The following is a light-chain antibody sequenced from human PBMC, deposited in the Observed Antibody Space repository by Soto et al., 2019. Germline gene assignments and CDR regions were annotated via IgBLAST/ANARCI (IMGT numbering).Light chain of an antibody. CDR3: SSYAGTHIV. V-gene: IGLV2-8*01. CDR2: DVS. Sequence: QSALTQPPSASGSPGQSVAISCTGTSSDVGGYNYVSWYQQHPVKAPKLMIYDVSKRPSGVPDRFSGSKSGNTASLTVSGLQAEDEADYYCSSYAGTHIVFGTGTKVTVL. J-gene: IGLJ1*01. CDR1: SSDVGGYNY.